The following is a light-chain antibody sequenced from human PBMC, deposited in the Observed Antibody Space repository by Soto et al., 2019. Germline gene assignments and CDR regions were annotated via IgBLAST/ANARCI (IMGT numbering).Light chain of an antibody. CDR3: QQYGSSPGST. Sequence: DIVMTQCPATLSVSPGERATLSCRASQSVSSNLAWYQQKPGQAPRLLIYGASTRATGIPARFSGSGSGTEFTLTISSLQSEDFAVYYCQQYGSSPGSTFGQGTRLEIK. V-gene: IGKV3-15*01. J-gene: IGKJ5*01. CDR1: QSVSSN. CDR2: GAS.